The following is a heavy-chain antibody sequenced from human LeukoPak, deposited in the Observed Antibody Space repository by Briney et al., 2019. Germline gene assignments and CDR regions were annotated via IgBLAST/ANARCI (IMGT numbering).Heavy chain of an antibody. D-gene: IGHD5-12*01. CDR1: GGSINNIH. V-gene: IGHV4-59*01. CDR2: IFYSGST. Sequence: SETLSLTCTVSGGSINNIHWSWIRQPPGKGLEWIGHIFYSGSTNYNPSLKSRVAMSVDTSTNQFSLRLSSVTAADTAVYYCASLYSGYTINAFDIWGQGTMVTVSS. J-gene: IGHJ3*02. CDR3: ASLYSGYTINAFDI.